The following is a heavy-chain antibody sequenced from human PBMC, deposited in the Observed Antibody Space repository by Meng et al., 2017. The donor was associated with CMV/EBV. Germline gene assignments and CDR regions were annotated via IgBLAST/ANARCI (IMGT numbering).Heavy chain of an antibody. D-gene: IGHD3-9*01. CDR1: GFTFISFG. V-gene: IGHV3-30*02. CDR3: AKELGYDILTGYLPYYYYGMDV. J-gene: IGHJ6*02. Sequence: GGSLRLSCEASGFTFISFGMHWVRQAPGKGLEWVAFIRYDGSNKYYADSVKGRFTISRDNSKNTLYLKMNSLRAEDTAVYYCAKELGYDILTGYLPYYYYGMDVWGQGTTVTVSS. CDR2: IRYDGSNK.